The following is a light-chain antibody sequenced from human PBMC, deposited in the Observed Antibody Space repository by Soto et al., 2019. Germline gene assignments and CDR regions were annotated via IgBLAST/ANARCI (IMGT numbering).Light chain of an antibody. J-gene: IGKJ2*01. CDR3: QEYYDAAFA. V-gene: IGKV4-1*01. Sequence: DIVVTQSPDSLAVSLGERATIHCKSSQSLLYSSNGRNYLAWYQQKPGQPPKLLISWASTRESGVPDRFSGGGSGKYFTATIRRLQGGGVGVYYCQEYYDAAFAFGQGTKLEIK. CDR2: WAS. CDR1: QSLLYSSNGRNY.